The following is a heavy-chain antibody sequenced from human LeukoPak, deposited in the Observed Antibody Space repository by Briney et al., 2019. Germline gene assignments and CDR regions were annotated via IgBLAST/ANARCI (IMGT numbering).Heavy chain of an antibody. Sequence: GGSLRLSCAASGFTFSTYWMSWVRQAPGKGLEWVANINQDGSERYSVDSVKGRFTISRDNAKNSLYLQMNSLRAEDTAVYYCARDRGADDYWGQGTLATVSS. D-gene: IGHD1-26*01. J-gene: IGHJ4*02. CDR2: INQDGSER. V-gene: IGHV3-7*01. CDR1: GFTFSTYW. CDR3: ARDRGADDY.